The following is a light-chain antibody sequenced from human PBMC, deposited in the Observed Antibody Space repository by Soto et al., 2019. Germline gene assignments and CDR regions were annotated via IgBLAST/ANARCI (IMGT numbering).Light chain of an antibody. CDR2: KAS. V-gene: IGKV1-5*03. Sequence: DIQLTQSPSFLSASVGDRGTVTRQASQNINNYLNWYQQKPGKAPKLLIYKASTLKSGVPSRFSGSGSGTEFTLTISSLQPDDFATYYCQHYNSYSEAFGQGTKVDIK. CDR3: QHYNSYSEA. J-gene: IGKJ1*01. CDR1: QNINNY.